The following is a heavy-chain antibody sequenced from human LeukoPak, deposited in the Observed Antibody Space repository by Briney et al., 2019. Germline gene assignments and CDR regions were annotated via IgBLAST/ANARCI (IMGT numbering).Heavy chain of an antibody. Sequence: GGSLRLSCAASGFTVSSNYMSWVRQAPGKGLECVSVIYSGGSTYYADSVKGRITISRDNSKNTLYLQMNSLRAEDTAVYYCAKDWDIVVVPAAMGYWGQGTLVTVSS. CDR1: GFTVSSNY. D-gene: IGHD2-2*01. J-gene: IGHJ4*02. V-gene: IGHV3-66*01. CDR3: AKDWDIVVVPAAMGY. CDR2: IYSGGST.